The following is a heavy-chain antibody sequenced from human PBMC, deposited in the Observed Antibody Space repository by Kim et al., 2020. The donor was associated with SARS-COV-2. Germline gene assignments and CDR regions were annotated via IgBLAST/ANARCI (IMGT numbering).Heavy chain of an antibody. CDR1: GGTFSSYA. CDR3: ARDRWAGRNWNGD. V-gene: IGHV1-69*13. Sequence: SVKVSCKASGGTFSSYAISWVRQAPGQGLEWMGGIIPIFGTANYAQKFQGRVTITADESTSTAYMELSSLRSEDTAVYYCARDRWAGRNWNGDWGQGTLVTVSS. J-gene: IGHJ4*02. CDR2: IIPIFGTA. D-gene: IGHD1-1*01.